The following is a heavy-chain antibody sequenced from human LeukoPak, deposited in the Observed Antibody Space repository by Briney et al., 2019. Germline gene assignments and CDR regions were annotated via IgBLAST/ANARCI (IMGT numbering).Heavy chain of an antibody. D-gene: IGHD5-12*01. CDR2: INSDGSST. CDR1: GFTFSSYW. V-gene: IGHV3-74*01. CDR3: ARDLVAERDY. J-gene: IGHJ4*02. Sequence: GGSLRLSCAASGFTFSSYWMHWVRQAPGKGLVWVSCINSDGSSTSYADSVKGRFTISRDNAKNTLYLQMNSLRAEDTAVYYCARDLVAERDYWGQGTLVTVSS.